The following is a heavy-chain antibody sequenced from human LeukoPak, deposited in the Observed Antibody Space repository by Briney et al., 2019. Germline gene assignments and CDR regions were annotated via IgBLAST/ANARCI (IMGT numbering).Heavy chain of an antibody. D-gene: IGHD3-22*01. V-gene: IGHV3-23*01. CDR2: ISGSGGST. J-gene: IGHJ4*02. Sequence: PGGSLRLSCAASGFPFNNYAMSWVRQAPGKGLEWVSAISGSGGSTHYADSVKGRFTISRDNSKNTLYLQMNSLRAEDTAVYYCASHYYYDSSGYYEYYFDYWGQGTLVTVSS. CDR1: GFPFNNYA. CDR3: ASHYYYDSSGYYEYYFDY.